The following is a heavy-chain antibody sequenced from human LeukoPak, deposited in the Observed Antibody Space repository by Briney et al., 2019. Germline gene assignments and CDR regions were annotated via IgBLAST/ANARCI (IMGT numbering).Heavy chain of an antibody. CDR1: GDSISGFY. CDR2: THYSGTT. CDR3: VLAPNSNWFDF. V-gene: IGHV4-59*12. J-gene: IGHJ5*01. D-gene: IGHD2-8*01. Sequence: SETLSLTCSVSGDSISGFYWNWIRQSPEKGLEWIAVTHYSGTTNYNPSLKSRVTISTDTSRQQFFLKLSSVTAADTAVYYCVLAPNSNWFDFWGQGTRVTVSS.